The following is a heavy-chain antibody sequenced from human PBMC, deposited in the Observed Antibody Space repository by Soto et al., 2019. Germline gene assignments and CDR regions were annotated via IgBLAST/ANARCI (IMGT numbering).Heavy chain of an antibody. J-gene: IGHJ5*02. CDR2: IYYSGST. CDR1: GGSISSYY. Sequence: NPSETLSLTCTVSGGSISSYYWSWIRQPPGKGLEWIGYIYYSGSTNYNPSLKSRVTISVDTSKNQFSLKLSSVTAADTAVYYCARVQGYCSSTSCYTWWFDPWGQGTLVTVSS. D-gene: IGHD2-2*02. CDR3: ARVQGYCSSTSCYTWWFDP. V-gene: IGHV4-59*01.